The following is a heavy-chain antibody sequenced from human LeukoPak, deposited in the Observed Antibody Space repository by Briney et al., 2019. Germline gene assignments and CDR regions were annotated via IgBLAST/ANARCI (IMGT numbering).Heavy chain of an antibody. J-gene: IGHJ4*02. Sequence: KPGGSLRLSCAASGFTFNSYSMNWVRQAPGRGLEWVSSISSSSSYIYYADSVKGRFTISRDNAKNSLYLQMNSLRAEDTAVYYCARGQLLYNRGFDYSSQGTLVTVSS. CDR2: ISSSSSYI. CDR3: ARGQLLYNRGFDY. V-gene: IGHV3-21*01. D-gene: IGHD2-2*02. CDR1: GFTFNSYS.